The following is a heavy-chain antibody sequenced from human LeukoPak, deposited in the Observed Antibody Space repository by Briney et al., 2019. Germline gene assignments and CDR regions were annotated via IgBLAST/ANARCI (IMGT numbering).Heavy chain of an antibody. CDR3: ARSARDGYNYDYYFDY. D-gene: IGHD5-24*01. Sequence: PGGSLRLSCAASGFTFSSYAMHWVRQAPGKGLEWVAVISYDGSNKYYADSVKGRFTISRDNSKNTLYLQMNSLRAEDTAVYYCARSARDGYNYDYYFDYWGQGTLVTVSS. V-gene: IGHV3-30-3*01. CDR1: GFTFSSYA. J-gene: IGHJ4*02. CDR2: ISYDGSNK.